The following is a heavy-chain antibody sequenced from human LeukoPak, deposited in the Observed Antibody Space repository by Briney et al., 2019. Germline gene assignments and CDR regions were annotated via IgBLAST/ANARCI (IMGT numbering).Heavy chain of an antibody. CDR3: AREHLITGESPVYYYYGMDV. Sequence: SVKVSCKASGGTFSIYAISWVRQAPGQGLEWMGRIIPILGIANYAQKFQGRVTITADKSTSTAHMELSSLRSEDTAVYYCAREHLITGESPVYYYYGMDVWGQGTTVTVSS. V-gene: IGHV1-69*04. J-gene: IGHJ6*02. CDR2: IIPILGIA. CDR1: GGTFSIYA. D-gene: IGHD3-22*01.